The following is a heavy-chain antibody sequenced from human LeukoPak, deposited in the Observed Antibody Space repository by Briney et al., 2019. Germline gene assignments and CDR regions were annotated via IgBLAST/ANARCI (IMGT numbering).Heavy chain of an antibody. J-gene: IGHJ4*02. V-gene: IGHV4-34*01. CDR3: ARNLDY. CDR2: INHSGST. Sequence: KPSETLSLTCAVYGGSFSGYYWSWIRQPPGKGLEWIGEINHSGSTNYNPSLKSRVTISVDTSKNQFSLKLSSVTAADTAVYYCARNLDYWGQGTLVTVSS. CDR1: GGSFSGYY.